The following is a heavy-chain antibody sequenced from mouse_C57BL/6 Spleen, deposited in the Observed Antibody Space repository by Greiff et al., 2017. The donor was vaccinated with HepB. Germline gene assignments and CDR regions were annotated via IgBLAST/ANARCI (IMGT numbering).Heavy chain of an antibody. CDR3: ARPDYYGSSYAFDY. Sequence: VQLQQSGAELVRPGASVKLSCKASGYTFTDYYINWVKQRPGQGLEWIARIYPGSGNTYYNEKFKGKATLTAEKSSSTAYMQLSSLTSEDSAVYFCARPDYYGSSYAFDYWGQGTTLTVSS. CDR1: GYTFTDYY. D-gene: IGHD1-1*01. J-gene: IGHJ2*01. V-gene: IGHV1-76*01. CDR2: IYPGSGNT.